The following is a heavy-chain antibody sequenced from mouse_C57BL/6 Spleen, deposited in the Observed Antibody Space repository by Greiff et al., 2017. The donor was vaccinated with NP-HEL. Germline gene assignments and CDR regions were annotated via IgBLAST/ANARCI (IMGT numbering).Heavy chain of an antibody. CDR3: ARLLRWYFDY. V-gene: IGHV1-64*01. D-gene: IGHD1-1*01. J-gene: IGHJ2*01. CDR2: IHPNSGST. Sequence: QVQLKQPGAELVKPGASVKLSCKASGYTFTSYWMHWVKQRPGQGLEWIGMIHPNSGSTNYNEKFKSKATLTVDKSSSTAYMQLSSLTSEDSAVYYCARLLRWYFDYWGQGTTLTVSS. CDR1: GYTFTSYW.